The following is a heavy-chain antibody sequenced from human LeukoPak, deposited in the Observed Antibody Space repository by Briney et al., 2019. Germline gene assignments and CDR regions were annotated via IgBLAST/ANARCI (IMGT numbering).Heavy chain of an antibody. D-gene: IGHD7-27*01. CDR2: ISYDGSNK. Sequence: PGGSLRLSCAASGFTFSSDGMHWVRQAPGKGLEWVAVISYDGSNKYYADSVKGRFTISRDNSKNTLYLQMNSLRAEDTAVYYCAKDRPWGFDPWGQGTLVTVSS. CDR1: GFTFSSDG. J-gene: IGHJ5*02. CDR3: AKDRPWGFDP. V-gene: IGHV3-30*18.